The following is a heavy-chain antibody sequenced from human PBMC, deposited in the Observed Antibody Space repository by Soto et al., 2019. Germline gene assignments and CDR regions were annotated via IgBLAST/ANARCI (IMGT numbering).Heavy chain of an antibody. D-gene: IGHD3-3*01. Sequence: ASLKLSCKSSGYHFTSYYIHWVRQAPGQGLEWMGIIDPSGGSTSYAQKFQGRVSMTRDTSTSTVYMDLSSLRSEDTAVYYCARDLTGGPTYYDFWSGYSPVDYWGLGTLVTVSS. V-gene: IGHV1-46*03. CDR1: GYHFTSYY. CDR2: IDPSGGST. J-gene: IGHJ4*02. CDR3: ARDLTGGPTYYDFWSGYSPVDY.